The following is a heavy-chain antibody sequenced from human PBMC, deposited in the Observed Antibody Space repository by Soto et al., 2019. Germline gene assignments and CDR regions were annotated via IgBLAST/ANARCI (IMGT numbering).Heavy chain of an antibody. Sequence: QVQLQESGPGLVKPSKTLSLTCTVSGGSISSYYWSWIRQPPGKGLEWIGYIYYSGSTNYNPSLKSRVTISVDTSKNQFSLKLSSVTAADTAVYYCARRYGGNFDYWGQGTLVTVSS. J-gene: IGHJ4*02. CDR1: GGSISSYY. CDR3: ARRYGGNFDY. D-gene: IGHD3-16*01. V-gene: IGHV4-59*01. CDR2: IYYSGST.